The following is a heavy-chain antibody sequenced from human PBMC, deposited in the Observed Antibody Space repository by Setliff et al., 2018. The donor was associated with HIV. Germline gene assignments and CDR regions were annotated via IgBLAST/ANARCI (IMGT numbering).Heavy chain of an antibody. J-gene: IGHJ5*02. CDR3: ARGWIVVLPAATNWFDP. CDR1: GGSISSGSYY. V-gene: IGHV4-61*09. CDR2: IYTSGST. Sequence: SETLSLTCTVSGGSISSGSYYWSWIRQPAGKGLEWIGHIYTSGSTHYNPSLKSRVTISVDTSKNQFSLKLSSVTAADTAVYYCARGWIVVLPAATNWFDPWGQGTLVTVS. D-gene: IGHD2-2*01.